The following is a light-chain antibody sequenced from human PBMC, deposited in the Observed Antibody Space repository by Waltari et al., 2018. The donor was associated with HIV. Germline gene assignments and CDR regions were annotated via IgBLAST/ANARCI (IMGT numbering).Light chain of an antibody. CDR2: KAS. J-gene: IGKJ1*01. Sequence: IQMTQSPSTLSASVGDRVTITCRASQGISSWLAWYQQKPGKAPKLLISKASSLESGVPSRFSGSGSGTEFTLTISSLQPDDFATYYCQQYNSYPWTFGQGTKVEIK. CDR1: QGISSW. V-gene: IGKV1-5*03. CDR3: QQYNSYPWT.